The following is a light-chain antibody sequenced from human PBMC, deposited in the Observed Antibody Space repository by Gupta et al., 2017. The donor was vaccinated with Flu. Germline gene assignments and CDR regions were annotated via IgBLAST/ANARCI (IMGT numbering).Light chain of an antibody. CDR3: QTGGAGIVV. J-gene: IGLJ2*01. CDR2: LNSDGSH. Sequence: QLVLPHSPSASASLGASVKLTCILSSGHRSNAIAWHQQQPEKGPRFLMKLNSDGSHSKGDGIPDRFSGSSSGADLYLIISSREAEADDYYYWQTGGAGIVVFGGGTKVTVL. V-gene: IGLV4-69*01. CDR1: SGHRSNA.